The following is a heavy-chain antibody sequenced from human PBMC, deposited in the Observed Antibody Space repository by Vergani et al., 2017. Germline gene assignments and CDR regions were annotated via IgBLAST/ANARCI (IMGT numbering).Heavy chain of an antibody. Sequence: EKQLVQSGSETKKPGESLKISCQAFGYIFSNFWIGWVRQRPGRGLEGMGVIFPGDSEFKSNPTFRGQVIFSVDTSVNTAYLQWSSLQASDTATYFCASWEHGSENGGALQLLGQGTNITVSS. CDR1: GYIFSNFW. J-gene: IGHJ3*01. V-gene: IGHV5-51*01. D-gene: IGHD3-10*01. CDR3: ASWEHGSENGGALQL. CDR2: IFPGDSEF.